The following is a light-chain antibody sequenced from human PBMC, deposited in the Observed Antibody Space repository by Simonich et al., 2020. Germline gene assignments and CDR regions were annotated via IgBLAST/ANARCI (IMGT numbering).Light chain of an antibody. Sequence: QSALTQPRSVSGSPGQSVTICCTGTSSDVGGYNYVSWYQQHPGKAPKLMIYDVSKRPSGVPDCFSGSKSGNTAALTISGLQAEDEADYYCCSYAGSYSVVFGGGTKLTVL. J-gene: IGLJ2*01. V-gene: IGLV2-11*01. CDR3: CSYAGSYSVV. CDR1: SSDVGGYNY. CDR2: DVS.